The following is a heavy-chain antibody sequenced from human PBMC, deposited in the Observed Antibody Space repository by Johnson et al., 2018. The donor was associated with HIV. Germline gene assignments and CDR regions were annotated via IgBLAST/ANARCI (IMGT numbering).Heavy chain of an antibody. Sequence: QVQLVESGGGLVKPGGSLRLSCAASGLTFDDYAMSWVRQAPGKGLEWVSAISSSGSTIYYADSVKGRFTISRDNAKNSLYLQMNSLRAEDTAVYYCARDFSSSSNAFDIWGQGTMVTVSS. CDR1: GLTFDDYA. CDR3: ARDFSSSSNAFDI. D-gene: IGHD6-6*01. CDR2: ISSSGSTI. J-gene: IGHJ3*02. V-gene: IGHV3-11*04.